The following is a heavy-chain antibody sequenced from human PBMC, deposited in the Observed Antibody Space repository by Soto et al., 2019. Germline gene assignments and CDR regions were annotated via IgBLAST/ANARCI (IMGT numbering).Heavy chain of an antibody. D-gene: IGHD3-9*01. CDR1: GFTFSDYY. V-gene: IGHV3-11*01. CDR3: AREDYDILTGYYPKGTKPKYSWFDP. J-gene: IGHJ5*02. CDR2: ISSSGSTI. Sequence: PGGSLRLSCAASGFTFSDYYMSWIRQAPGKGLEWVSYISSSGSTIYYADSVKGRFTISRDNAKNSLYLQMNSLRADDTAVYYCAREDYDILTGYYPKGTKPKYSWFDPWGQGTLVTVTS.